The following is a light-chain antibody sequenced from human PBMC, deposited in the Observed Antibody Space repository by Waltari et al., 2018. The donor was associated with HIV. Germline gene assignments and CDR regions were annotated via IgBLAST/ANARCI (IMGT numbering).Light chain of an antibody. J-gene: IGLJ2*01. V-gene: IGLV2-14*01. CDR2: EIT. CDR3: SSYTTTTTVL. Sequence: QSALTQPASVSGSPGQSITISCTGTNSDVGGYNYVSWYQQHPGKAPKLLIYEITNRPSGISNRFAGSKSGNTASMTISGLQAEDDADYYCSSYTTTTTVLFDGGTKLTVL. CDR1: NSDVGGYNY.